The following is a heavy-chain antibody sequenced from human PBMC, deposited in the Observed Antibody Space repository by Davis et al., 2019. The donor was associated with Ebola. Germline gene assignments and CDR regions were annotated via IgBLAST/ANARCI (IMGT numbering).Heavy chain of an antibody. CDR2: IYYSGST. Sequence: SETLSLTCTVSGGSISSGGYYWSWIRQHPGKGLEWIGYIYYSGSTYYNPSLKSRVTISVDTSKNQFSLKLSSVTAADTAVYYCARCYDSSGYYSRPYFDYWGQGTLVTVSS. J-gene: IGHJ4*02. V-gene: IGHV4-31*03. CDR1: GGSISSGGYY. D-gene: IGHD3-22*01. CDR3: ARCYDSSGYYSRPYFDY.